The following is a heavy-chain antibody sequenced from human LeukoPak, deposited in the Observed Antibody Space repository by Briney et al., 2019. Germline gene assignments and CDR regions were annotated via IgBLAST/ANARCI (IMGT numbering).Heavy chain of an antibody. V-gene: IGHV1-8*01. CDR2: TNPNSGNT. J-gene: IGHJ3*02. CDR1: GYTFTGYD. CDR3: ARGRLRFRAFDI. D-gene: IGHD5-12*01. Sequence: ASVKVSCKASGYTFTGYDINWVRQATGQGLGWMGWTNPNSGNTGYAQKFQGRVTMTRNTSISTAYMELSSLRSEDTAVYYCARGRLRFRAFDIWGQGTMVTVSS.